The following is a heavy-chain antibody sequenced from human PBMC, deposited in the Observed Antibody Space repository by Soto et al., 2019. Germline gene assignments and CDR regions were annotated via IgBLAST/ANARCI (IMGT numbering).Heavy chain of an antibody. V-gene: IGHV3-30*18. D-gene: IGHD4-17*01. CDR2: ISDDGSSK. J-gene: IGHJ4*02. Sequence: QVLLVESGGGVVQPGRSLRISCSVSGFTFSSFGMHWVRQAPGKGLEWVAVISDDGSSKHYADSLKGRFTISRDNSNNTQYLQLDSPGPEDTAVYYCAKDRWGDFGDLNLPGYWGQVTLVTVSS. CDR1: GFTFSSFG. CDR3: AKDRWGDFGDLNLPGY.